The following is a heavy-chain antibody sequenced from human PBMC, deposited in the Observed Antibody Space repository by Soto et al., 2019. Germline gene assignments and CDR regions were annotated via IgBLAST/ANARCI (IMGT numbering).Heavy chain of an antibody. D-gene: IGHD6-19*01. Sequence: PSETLSLTCTVSGGSISSSSYYWGWIRQPPGKGLEWIGCIDYSGTANYNPSLRSRVSISLDTSKNQFSLKLTSVTAADTAVYYCARGVGQWLVNWFDPWGQGTLVTVSS. CDR1: GGSISSSSYY. V-gene: IGHV4-61*05. CDR2: IDYSGTA. CDR3: ARGVGQWLVNWFDP. J-gene: IGHJ5*02.